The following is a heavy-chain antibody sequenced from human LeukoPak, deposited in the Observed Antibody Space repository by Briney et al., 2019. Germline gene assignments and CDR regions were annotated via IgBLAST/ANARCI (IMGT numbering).Heavy chain of an antibody. J-gene: IGHJ4*02. CDR2: IKSKGDGETT. V-gene: IGHV3-15*01. CDR1: GFTFSRAW. D-gene: IGHD3-16*01. Sequence: GGSLRLSCAASGFTFSRAWMSWVRQAPGKGLEWVGHIKSKGDGETTDYGAPVKDRFTISRDDSKNTLYLQMNNLQSEDTALYYCTTDHTDINRYIGLGGTGVFWGKGTLAIVSS. CDR3: TTDHTDINRYIGLGGTGVF.